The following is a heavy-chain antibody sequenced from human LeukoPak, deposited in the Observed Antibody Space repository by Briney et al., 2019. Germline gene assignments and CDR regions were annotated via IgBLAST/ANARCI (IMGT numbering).Heavy chain of an antibody. Sequence: SETLSVTCSVSGGYISSSSYYWGWIRQPPGKGLEWIGSLYYSGRTYYNPSLRSRVTISLYTSKNQFSLRLSSVTAADTAVYYCARHPELLALEIWGQGTMVTVSS. V-gene: IGHV4-39*01. CDR2: LYYSGRT. CDR3: ARHPELLALEI. J-gene: IGHJ3*02. CDR1: GGYISSSSYY. D-gene: IGHD1-7*01.